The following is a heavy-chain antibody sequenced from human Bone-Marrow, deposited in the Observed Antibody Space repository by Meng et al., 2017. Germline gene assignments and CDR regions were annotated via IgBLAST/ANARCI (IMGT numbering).Heavy chain of an antibody. CDR2: INSNTGDP. Sequence: ASVKVSCKSSGYTFTRYTINWVRQAPGQGLEWMGSINSNTGDPSYAQGFTGRFVFSLDTSVNTAYLQIRSLTDEDTAVYYCAGDDGGNWYGYDFDYWGQGTLVTVSS. V-gene: IGHV7-4-1*02. CDR3: AGDDGGNWYGYDFDY. J-gene: IGHJ4*02. D-gene: IGHD3-16*01. CDR1: GYTFTRYT.